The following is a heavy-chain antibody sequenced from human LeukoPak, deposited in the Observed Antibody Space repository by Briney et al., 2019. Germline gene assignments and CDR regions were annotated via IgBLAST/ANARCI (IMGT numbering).Heavy chain of an antibody. CDR2: ISGSGGST. CDR3: AKVGRELLNYFDY. J-gene: IGHJ4*02. CDR1: GFTFSSYG. Sequence: PGGSLRLSCAASGFTFSSYGMSWVRQAPGKGLEWVSAISGSGGSTYYADSVKGRFTISRDNSKNTLYRQMNSLRAEDTAVYYRAKVGRELLNYFDYWGQGTLVTVSS. D-gene: IGHD1-26*01. V-gene: IGHV3-23*01.